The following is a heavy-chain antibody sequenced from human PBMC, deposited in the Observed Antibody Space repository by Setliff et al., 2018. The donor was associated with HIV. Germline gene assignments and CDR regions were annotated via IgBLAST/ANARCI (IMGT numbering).Heavy chain of an antibody. CDR3: ARGRYRTTMVVMVAGGAFDI. Sequence: ASETLSLTCAVYGGSFSNYFWSWIRQPPGKGLEWIGDINHSGSTNYNPSLKSRVTMSVETSKNQFSLKLSSVTAADTAVYYCARGRYRTTMVVMVAGGAFDIWGQGTVVTVSS. J-gene: IGHJ3*02. CDR1: GGSFSNYF. V-gene: IGHV4-34*01. D-gene: IGHD3-22*01. CDR2: INHSGST.